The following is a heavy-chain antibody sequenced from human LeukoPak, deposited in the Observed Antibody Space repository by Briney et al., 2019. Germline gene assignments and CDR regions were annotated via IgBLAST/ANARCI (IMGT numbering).Heavy chain of an antibody. CDR1: GFTLSSFW. Sequence: GGSLRLSCAASGFTLSSFWMSWVRQAPGKGREWVANIKQDGSEKYYVDSVKGRFTISRDNAKNSLYLQMNSLRAEDTAVYYCARDAAWFGELLDAFDIWGQGTMVTVSS. V-gene: IGHV3-7*03. CDR2: IKQDGSEK. J-gene: IGHJ3*02. CDR3: ARDAAWFGELLDAFDI. D-gene: IGHD3-10*01.